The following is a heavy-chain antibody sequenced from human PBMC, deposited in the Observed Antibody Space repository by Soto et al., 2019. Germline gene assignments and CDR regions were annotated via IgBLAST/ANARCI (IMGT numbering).Heavy chain of an antibody. Sequence: SEILSLTCAVYGGSFSGYYWSWIRQPPGKGLEWIGEINHSGSTNYNPSLKSRVTISVDMSKNQFSLKLSSVTAADTAVYYCARVVLMVYAENWFDPWGQGTLVTVSS. CDR2: INHSGST. CDR1: GGSFSGYY. D-gene: IGHD2-8*01. V-gene: IGHV4-34*01. J-gene: IGHJ5*02. CDR3: ARVVLMVYAENWFDP.